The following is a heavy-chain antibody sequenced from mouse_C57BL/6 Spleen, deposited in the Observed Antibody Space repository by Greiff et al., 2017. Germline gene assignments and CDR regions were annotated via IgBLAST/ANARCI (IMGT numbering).Heavy chain of an antibody. V-gene: IGHV1-64*01. CDR1: GYTFTSYW. Sequence: VKLQQPGAELVKPGASVKLSCKASGYTFTSYWMHWVKQRPGQGLEWIGMIHPNSGSTNYNEKFKSKATLTVDKSSSTAYMQLSSLTSEDSAVYYCAREGDDYDVAYWGQGTLVTVSA. J-gene: IGHJ3*01. CDR2: IHPNSGST. D-gene: IGHD2-4*01. CDR3: AREGDDYDVAY.